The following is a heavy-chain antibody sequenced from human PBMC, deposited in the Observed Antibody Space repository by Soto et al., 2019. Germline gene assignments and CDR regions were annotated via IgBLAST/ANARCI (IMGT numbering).Heavy chain of an antibody. Sequence: ASVKVSCKASGYTFTSYGISWVRQAPGQGLEWMGWISAYNGNTNYAQKLQGRVTMTTDTSTSTAYMELRSLRSDDTAVYYCARVYCSGGSCITPFDYWGQGTLVTVSS. V-gene: IGHV1-18*01. CDR2: ISAYNGNT. CDR3: ARVYCSGGSCITPFDY. J-gene: IGHJ4*02. D-gene: IGHD2-15*01. CDR1: GYTFTSYG.